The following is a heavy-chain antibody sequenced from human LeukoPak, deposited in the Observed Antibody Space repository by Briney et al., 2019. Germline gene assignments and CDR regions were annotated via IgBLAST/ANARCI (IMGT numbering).Heavy chain of an antibody. CDR1: GGSISSSSYY. J-gene: IGHJ5*02. CDR2: IYYSGST. CDR3: ARRLGSGSYNWFDP. Sequence: SETLSLTCTDSGGSISSSSYYWGWIRQPPGKGLEWIGSIYYSGSTYYNPSLKSRVTISVDTSKNQFSLKLSSVTAADTAVYYCARRLGSGSYNWFDPWGQGTLVTVSS. V-gene: IGHV4-39*01. D-gene: IGHD3-10*01.